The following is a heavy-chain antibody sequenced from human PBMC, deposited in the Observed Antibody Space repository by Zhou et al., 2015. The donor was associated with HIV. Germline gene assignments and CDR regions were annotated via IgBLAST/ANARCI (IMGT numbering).Heavy chain of an antibody. CDR1: GFIFDDFA. Sequence: EVHLSESGGDRGAAGGGSLSLSCAASGFIFDDFAMSWVRHRPGQGLEWISGISATGHGLFYANSVKGRFTISRDNFGKTLYLQMSSLRVGDTGTYYCARGRNGVTAALDYWGQGTLVTVAS. J-gene: IGHJ4*02. D-gene: IGHD3-3*01. CDR3: ARGRNGVTAALDY. CDR2: ISATGHGL. V-gene: IGHV3-23*01.